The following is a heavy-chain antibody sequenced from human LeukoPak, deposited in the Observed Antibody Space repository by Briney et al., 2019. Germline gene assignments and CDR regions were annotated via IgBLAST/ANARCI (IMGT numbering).Heavy chain of an antibody. J-gene: IGHJ4*02. D-gene: IGHD3-3*01. CDR3: AKVSASTVSGVERLGADFEY. Sequence: PSETLSLTCSVSGDSSSPFYCNWIRQSPEKGLEWIGYISDSGSPNFHPSLKGRATTSVDASKRQFSLRLTSVTAADTAVYYCAKVSASTVSGVERLGADFEYWGQGILVAVSS. CDR1: GDSSSPFY. CDR2: ISDSGSP. V-gene: IGHV4-59*01.